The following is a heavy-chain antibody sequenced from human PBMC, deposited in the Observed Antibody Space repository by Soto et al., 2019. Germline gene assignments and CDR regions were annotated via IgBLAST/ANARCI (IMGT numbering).Heavy chain of an antibody. V-gene: IGHV1-3*01. Sequence: QVHLVQSGAEVRKPGASVKVSCKASGYTFSSYAMHWVRQAPGQRLEWMGWINAGYGNTKSSQKFQDRVTISRDTSASTAYMELTSLRAEDTAVYYCARDTGDGTFDFWGQGTLGTVSS. D-gene: IGHD7-27*01. CDR1: GYTFSSYA. CDR2: INAGYGNT. J-gene: IGHJ4*02. CDR3: ARDTGDGTFDF.